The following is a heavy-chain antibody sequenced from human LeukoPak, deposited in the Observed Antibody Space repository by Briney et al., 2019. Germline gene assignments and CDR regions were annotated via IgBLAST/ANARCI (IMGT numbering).Heavy chain of an antibody. D-gene: IGHD3-22*01. CDR2: SSGSGTIT. CDR1: GFTSSSYV. CDR3: AKDLSSGYYDAFDI. Sequence: RGSLRLSCAASGFTSSSYVMSWVRQAPGKGLEWVSASSGSGTITYYADSVKGRFTISRDNSNNTLYLQMNSLRAEDTAVYYCAKDLSSGYYDAFDIWGQGTMVTVSS. V-gene: IGHV3-23*01. J-gene: IGHJ3*02.